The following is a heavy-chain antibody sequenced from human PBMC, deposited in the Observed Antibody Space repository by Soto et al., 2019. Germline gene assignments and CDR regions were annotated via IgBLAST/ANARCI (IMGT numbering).Heavy chain of an antibody. CDR1: GFTFSDYS. CDR3: AKGSGYSYEKFYFDS. D-gene: IGHD5-18*01. V-gene: IGHV3-23*01. CDR2: VSGGGATT. Sequence: GGSLRLSCAASGFTFSDYSMNWVRQAPGKGLEWVSTVSGGGATTYYADSVKGRFTISRDNFKSTLYLQMNSLRAEDTAIYYCAKGSGYSYEKFYFDSWGQGTQVTVSS. J-gene: IGHJ4*02.